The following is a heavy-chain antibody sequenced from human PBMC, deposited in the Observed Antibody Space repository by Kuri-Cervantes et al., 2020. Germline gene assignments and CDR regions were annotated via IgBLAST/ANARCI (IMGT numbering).Heavy chain of an antibody. CDR3: ARGTTVLDY. CDR1: GYTFTSYG. D-gene: IGHD1-7*01. J-gene: IGHJ4*02. CDR2: IRAYNGNT. V-gene: IGHV1-18*01. Sequence: ASVKVSCKASGYTFTSYGISWVRQDPGQGLEWLGWIRAYNGNTNYVQKLQGIVTMTTDTSTSTAYMELRSLRSDDSAVYYLARGTTVLDYWGQGTLVTVSS.